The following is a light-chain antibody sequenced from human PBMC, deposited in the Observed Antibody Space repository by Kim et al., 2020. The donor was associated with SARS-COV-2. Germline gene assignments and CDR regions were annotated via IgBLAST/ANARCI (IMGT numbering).Light chain of an antibody. CDR2: DAS. CDR3: QQYDNLPIT. CDR1: QDISNY. Sequence: DIQMTQSPSSLSASVGDRVTITCQASQDISNYLNWYQQKPGKAPKLLIYDASNLETGVTSRFSGSGSVTDFTFTISSLQPEDIATYYCQQYDNLPITFGQGTLMEIK. J-gene: IGKJ5*01. V-gene: IGKV1-33*01.